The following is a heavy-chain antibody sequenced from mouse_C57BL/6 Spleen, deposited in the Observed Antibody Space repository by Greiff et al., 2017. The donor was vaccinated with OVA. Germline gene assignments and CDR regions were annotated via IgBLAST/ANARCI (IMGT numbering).Heavy chain of an antibody. CDR2: IYPGNSDT. J-gene: IGHJ3*01. Sequence: EVQLVESGTVLARPGASVKMSCKTSGYTFTSYWMHWVKQRPGQGLEWIGAIYPGNSDTSYNQKFKGKAKLTAVTSASTAYMGLSSLTNEDSAVYYCTRSPYYSNYEGFAYWGKGTLVTVSA. D-gene: IGHD2-5*01. V-gene: IGHV1-5*01. CDR1: GYTFTSYW. CDR3: TRSPYYSNYEGFAY.